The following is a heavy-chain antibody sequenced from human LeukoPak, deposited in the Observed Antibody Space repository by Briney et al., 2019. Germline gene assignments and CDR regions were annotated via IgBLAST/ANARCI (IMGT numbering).Heavy chain of an antibody. CDR2: IIPIFGTA. D-gene: IGHD2-2*01. V-gene: IGHV1-69*05. CDR3: ARPVVPAASAFDI. Sequence: GASVKVSCKASGGTFSSYAISWVRQAPGQGLEWMGGIIPIFGTANYAQKFQGRVTITTDESTSTAYMELSSLRSEDTAVYYCARPVVPAASAFDIWGQGTMVTVSS. J-gene: IGHJ3*02. CDR1: GGTFSSYA.